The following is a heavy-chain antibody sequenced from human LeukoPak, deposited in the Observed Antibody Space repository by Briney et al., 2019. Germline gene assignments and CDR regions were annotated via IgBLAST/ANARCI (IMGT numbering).Heavy chain of an antibody. CDR1: GFTFSSYA. V-gene: IGHV3-23*01. CDR3: AKAQASGSYGFDY. CDR2: ISGSGGST. J-gene: IGHJ4*02. Sequence: GGSLRLSCAASGFTFSSYAMSWVRQAPGKGLEWVSAISGSGGSTYYADSVKGRFIISRDNSKNTLYLQMNSLRAEDTAVYYCAKAQASGSYGFDYWGQGTLVTVSS. D-gene: IGHD1-26*01.